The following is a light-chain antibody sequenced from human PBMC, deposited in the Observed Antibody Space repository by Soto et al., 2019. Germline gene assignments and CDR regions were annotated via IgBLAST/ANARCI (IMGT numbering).Light chain of an antibody. CDR3: TSWTTSTTMT. J-gene: IGLJ2*01. CDR1: SSDIGAYNL. CDR2: DVN. V-gene: IGLV2-14*03. Sequence: QSALTQPASVSGSPGQSITISCTGTSSDIGAYNLVSWYQQHPGKAPKLMLYDVNIRPSGVSNRFSGSKSGNTASLTISGLQAEDEADYYCTSWTTSTTMTFGGGTKLTVL.